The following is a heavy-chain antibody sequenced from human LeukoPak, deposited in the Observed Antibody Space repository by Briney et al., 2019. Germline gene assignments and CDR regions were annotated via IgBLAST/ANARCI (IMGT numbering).Heavy chain of an antibody. CDR2: MNPNSGNT. Sequence: ASVKVSCKASGGTFSSYAISWVRQATGRGLEWMGWMNPNSGNTGYAQKFLGRVTMTRNTSISTAYMELSSLRSEDTAVYYCATSRGVGSSGPSSFDYWGQGTLVTVSS. J-gene: IGHJ4*02. V-gene: IGHV1-8*02. CDR1: GGTFSSYA. D-gene: IGHD3-22*01. CDR3: ATSRGVGSSGPSSFDY.